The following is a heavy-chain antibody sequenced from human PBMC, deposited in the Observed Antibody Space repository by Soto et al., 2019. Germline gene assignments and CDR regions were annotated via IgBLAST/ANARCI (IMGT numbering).Heavy chain of an antibody. CDR3: ALGIAAARGMDV. J-gene: IGHJ6*02. V-gene: IGHV3-30*03. Sequence: QVQLVESGGGVVQPGRSLRLSCAASGFTFSSYGMHWVLQAPGKGLEWVAVISYDGSNKYYADSVKGRFTISRDNSKNTLYLQMNSLRAEDTAVYYCALGIAAARGMDVWGQGTTVTVSS. CDR2: ISYDGSNK. CDR1: GFTFSSYG. D-gene: IGHD6-13*01.